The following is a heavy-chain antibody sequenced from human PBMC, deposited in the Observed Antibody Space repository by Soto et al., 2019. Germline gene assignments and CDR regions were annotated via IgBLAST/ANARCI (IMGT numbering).Heavy chain of an antibody. CDR3: AREGYYDILTGYRYYGMDV. J-gene: IGHJ6*02. D-gene: IGHD3-9*01. V-gene: IGHV1-18*04. Sequence: ASVNVSCKASGYTFTSYGISWVRQAPGQGLEWMGWISAYNGNTNYAQKLQGRVTMTTDTSTSTAYMELRSLRSDDTAVYYCAREGYYDILTGYRYYGMDVWGQGTTVTVSS. CDR2: ISAYNGNT. CDR1: GYTFTSYG.